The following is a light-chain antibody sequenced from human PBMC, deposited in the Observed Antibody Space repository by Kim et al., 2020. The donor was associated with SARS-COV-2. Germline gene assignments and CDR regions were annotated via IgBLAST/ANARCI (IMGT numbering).Light chain of an antibody. CDR2: DAS. CDR1: QSVDTRY. V-gene: IGKV3-15*01. Sequence: EIVMTQSPATLSVSPGERVTLSCRASQSVDTRYVAWYQLKPGQAPSLLIYDASTRANGIPGRFSGSGSETDFTLTISSLQSEDFAVYLCQQYTNWPWTFGQGTKVDIK. J-gene: IGKJ1*01. CDR3: QQYTNWPWT.